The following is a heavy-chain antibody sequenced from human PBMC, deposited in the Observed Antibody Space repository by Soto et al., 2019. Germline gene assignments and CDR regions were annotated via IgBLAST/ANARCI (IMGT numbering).Heavy chain of an antibody. CDR2: ISYDGSNK. CDR3: ARDLGRDGYNFPDYAFDY. V-gene: IGHV3-30-3*01. Sequence: RLSCAASGFTFSSYAMHLVRQAPGKGLEWVAVISYDGSNKYYADSVKGRFTISRDNSKNTLYLQMNSLRAEDTAVYYCARDLGRDGYNFPDYAFDYWGQGTLVTVSS. D-gene: IGHD5-12*01. CDR1: GFTFSSYA. J-gene: IGHJ4*02.